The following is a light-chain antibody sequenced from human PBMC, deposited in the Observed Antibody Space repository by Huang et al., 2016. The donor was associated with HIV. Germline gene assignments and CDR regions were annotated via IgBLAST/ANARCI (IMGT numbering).Light chain of an antibody. CDR1: QSISNN. Sequence: EIVLTQSPATLSVSLGERATLSCRASQSISNNLAWYQQKPGQSPRLLSYGASTSATGIPGRFSGSGAVTGFALTIGSLQSEDFAVYYCAQYNNWPPEHTFGQGTKLAIK. J-gene: IGKJ2*01. CDR2: GAS. CDR3: AQYNNWPPEHT. V-gene: IGKV3-15*01.